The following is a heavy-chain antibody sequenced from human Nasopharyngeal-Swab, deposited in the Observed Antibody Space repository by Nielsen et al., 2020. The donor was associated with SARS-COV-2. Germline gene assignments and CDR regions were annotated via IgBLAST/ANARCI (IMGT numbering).Heavy chain of an antibody. J-gene: IGHJ3*02. CDR2: INPSGGST. Sequence: ASVKVSCKASGYTFTSYYMHWVRQAPGQGLEWMGIINPSGGSTSYAQKFQGRVTMTRDTSTSTVYMELSSLRAEDTALYYCAKVPGDYNGDAFDIWGQGTMVTVSS. V-gene: IGHV1-46*01. CDR3: AKVPGDYNGDAFDI. CDR1: GYTFTSYY. D-gene: IGHD4-17*01.